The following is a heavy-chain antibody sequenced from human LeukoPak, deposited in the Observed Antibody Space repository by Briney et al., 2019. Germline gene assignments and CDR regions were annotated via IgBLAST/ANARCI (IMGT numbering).Heavy chain of an antibody. CDR3: ERDQLYYYDTSGYATLDY. D-gene: IGHD3-22*01. CDR1: GFTFSSYS. Sequence: GGSLRLSCAASGFTFSSYSMNWVRQAAGKGLEWISYISSSSSTIFYAYSVKGRITSSRDNAKNSLYLQMDSLKAEDTAVYYCERDQLYYYDTSGYATLDYWGQGTLVTVSS. V-gene: IGHV3-48*01. CDR2: ISSSSSTI. J-gene: IGHJ4*02.